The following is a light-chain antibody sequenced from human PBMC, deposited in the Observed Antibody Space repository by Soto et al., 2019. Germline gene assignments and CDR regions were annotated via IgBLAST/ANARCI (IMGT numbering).Light chain of an antibody. V-gene: IGKV1-27*01. J-gene: IGKJ3*01. CDR3: QKYNSALFT. CDR2: AAS. CDR1: QGISNY. Sequence: DIQLTQSPSSLSASVGDRVTITCRASQGISNYLAWYQQKPGKVPKLLIYAASTLQSGVPSRFSGSGSVTDFTLTISSQQPEDVATYYCQKYNSALFTFGPGTKVDIK.